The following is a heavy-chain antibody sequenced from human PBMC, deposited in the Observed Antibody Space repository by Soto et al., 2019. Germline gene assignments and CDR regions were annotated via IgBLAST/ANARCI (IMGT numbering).Heavy chain of an antibody. J-gene: IGHJ3*02. CDR1: GGSISSGGYY. CDR3: ARDRHRGGYCSSTSCPHDAFDI. D-gene: IGHD2-2*01. CDR2: IYYSGST. Sequence: PSETLSLTCTVSGGSISSGGYYWSWIRQHPGKCLEWIGYIYYSGSTYYNPSLKSRVTISVDTSKNQFSLKLSSVTAADTAVYYCARDRHRGGYCSSTSCPHDAFDIWGQGTMVTVSS. V-gene: IGHV4-31*03.